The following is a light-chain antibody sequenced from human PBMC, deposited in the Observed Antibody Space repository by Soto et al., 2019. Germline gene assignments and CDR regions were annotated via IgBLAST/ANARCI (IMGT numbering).Light chain of an antibody. CDR3: GAWDNSLSVVV. Sequence: QSVLTQPPSVSAAPGQKVTISCSGSSSNIGRNYVSWYQHLPGTAPKLLIYDNDKRPSGIPDRFSGSKSGTSATLGITGLQTGDEAVYYCGAWDNSLSVVVFGGGTKLTVL. CDR1: SSNIGRNY. CDR2: DND. J-gene: IGLJ2*01. V-gene: IGLV1-51*01.